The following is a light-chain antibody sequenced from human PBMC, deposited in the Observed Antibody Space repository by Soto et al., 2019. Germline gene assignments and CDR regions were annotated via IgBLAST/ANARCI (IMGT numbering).Light chain of an antibody. Sequence: QSVLTQPPSVSGAPGQRVTISCTGSSSNIGAGYDVSWYQQLPGTAPKFLIYGNTDRPSGVPDRFSGSKSGTSASLAIAGLQAEDESDYYCQSYDGSLSGYVFGTGTKLTVL. CDR1: SSNIGAGYD. CDR2: GNT. J-gene: IGLJ1*01. V-gene: IGLV1-40*01. CDR3: QSYDGSLSGYV.